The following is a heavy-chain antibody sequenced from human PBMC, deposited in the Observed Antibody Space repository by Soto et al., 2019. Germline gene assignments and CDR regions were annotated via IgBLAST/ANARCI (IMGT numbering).Heavy chain of an antibody. J-gene: IGHJ4*02. Sequence: LRLSCAASGFSFSYYAMSWVRQAPGKGLEWVSAIRGSGGSTYYADSVKGRFTISRDNSKNTVYLQMNSLRADDTAVYYCAKGEYTSSSPDYWGQGTLVTVSS. CDR2: IRGSGGST. V-gene: IGHV3-23*01. CDR1: GFSFSYYA. CDR3: AKGEYTSSSPDY. D-gene: IGHD6-6*01.